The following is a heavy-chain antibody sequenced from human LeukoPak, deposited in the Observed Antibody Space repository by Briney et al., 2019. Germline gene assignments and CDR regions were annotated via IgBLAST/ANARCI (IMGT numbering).Heavy chain of an antibody. CDR1: GFTFDDYA. Sequence: PGGSLRLSCAASGFTFDDYAMHWVRQAPGKGLEWVSLISGDGVSTYSVDSVKGRFTISRDNRINSLYVQMNSLRTEDTALYYCARARRYSNGWYEVAFDLWGQGTVVTVSS. V-gene: IGHV3-43*02. CDR3: ARARRYSNGWYEVAFDL. J-gene: IGHJ3*01. D-gene: IGHD6-19*01. CDR2: ISGDGVST.